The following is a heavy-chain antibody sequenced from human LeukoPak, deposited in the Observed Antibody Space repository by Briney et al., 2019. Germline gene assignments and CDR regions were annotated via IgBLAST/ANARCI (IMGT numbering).Heavy chain of an antibody. CDR1: GGTFSSYA. V-gene: IGHV1-69*01. D-gene: IGHD3-3*01. Sequence: ASVTVSCKASGGTFSSYAISWVRQAPGQGLEWMGGIIPIFGTANYAQKFQGRVTITADESTSTAYMELSSLRSEDTAVYYCARSRYYDFWSGVGGSFDYWGQGTLVTVSS. CDR2: IIPIFGTA. J-gene: IGHJ4*02. CDR3: ARSRYYDFWSGVGGSFDY.